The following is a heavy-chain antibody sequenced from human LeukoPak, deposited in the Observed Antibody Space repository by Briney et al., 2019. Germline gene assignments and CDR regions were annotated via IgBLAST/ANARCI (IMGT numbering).Heavy chain of an antibody. D-gene: IGHD6-19*01. CDR1: GFTFSNYG. V-gene: IGHV3-30*02. Sequence: GGSLRLSCAASGFTFSNYGMHWVRQAPGKGLEWVTFIRYDGSNKYYADSVKGRFTISRDNSKNTLYLQMNSLRAEDTAVYYCAKRDRMYTSGSYYFDYWGQGTLITVSS. CDR3: AKRDRMYTSGSYYFDY. J-gene: IGHJ4*02. CDR2: IRYDGSNK.